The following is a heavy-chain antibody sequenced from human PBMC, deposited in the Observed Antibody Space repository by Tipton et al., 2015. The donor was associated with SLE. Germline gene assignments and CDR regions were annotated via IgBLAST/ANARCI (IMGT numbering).Heavy chain of an antibody. CDR3: ARLVGSGGYFDS. D-gene: IGHD2-15*01. V-gene: IGHV3-20*04. CDR2: INWNGGST. CDR1: GFTFDDYG. J-gene: IGHJ4*02. Sequence: SLRLSCAASGFTFDDYGMSWVRQAPGKGLEWVSGINWNGGSTGYADSVKGRFTISRDNAKNSLYLQMSSLRAEDTAVYYCARLVGSGGYFDSWGQGTLVTVSS.